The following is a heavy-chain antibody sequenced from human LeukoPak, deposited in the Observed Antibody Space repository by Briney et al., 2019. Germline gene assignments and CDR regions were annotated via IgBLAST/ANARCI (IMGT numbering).Heavy chain of an antibody. D-gene: IGHD2-2*01. CDR3: ARAAVEDHIVPAANHYYYYYMDV. CDR2: IYYSGST. CDR1: GGSISSGGYH. Sequence: SETLSLTCTVSGGSISSGGYHWSWIRQHPGKGLEWIGYIYYSGSTYYNPSLKSRVTISVDTSKNQFSLKLSSVTAADTAVYYCARAAVEDHIVPAANHYYYYYMDVWGKGTTVTVSS. V-gene: IGHV4-31*03. J-gene: IGHJ6*03.